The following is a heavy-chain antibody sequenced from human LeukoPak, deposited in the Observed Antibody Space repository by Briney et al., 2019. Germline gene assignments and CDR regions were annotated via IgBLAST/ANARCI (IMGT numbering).Heavy chain of an antibody. CDR3: AKDFSGGSWYYYYYMDV. Sequence: GGSLRLSCAASGFTFSSYGMHWVRQAPGKGLEWVAVISYDGSNKYYADSVKGRFTISRDNSKNTLYLQMNSLRAEDTAVYYCAKDFSGGSWYYYYYMDVWGKGTTVTVSS. D-gene: IGHD2-15*01. CDR1: GFTFSSYG. V-gene: IGHV3-30*18. J-gene: IGHJ6*03. CDR2: ISYDGSNK.